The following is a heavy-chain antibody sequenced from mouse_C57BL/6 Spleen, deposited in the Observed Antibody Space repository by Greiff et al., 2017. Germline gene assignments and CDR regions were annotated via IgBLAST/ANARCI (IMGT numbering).Heavy chain of an antibody. V-gene: IGHV1-55*01. D-gene: IGHD1-1*01. CDR3: ARCPYYYGSSYDYFDY. Sequence: VQLVESGAELVKPGASVKMSCKASGYTFTSYWITWVKQRPGQGLEWIGDIYPGSGSTNYNEKFKSKATLTVDTSSSTAYMQLSSLTSEDSAVYYCARCPYYYGSSYDYFDYWGQGTTLTVSS. CDR1: GYTFTSYW. CDR2: IYPGSGST. J-gene: IGHJ2*01.